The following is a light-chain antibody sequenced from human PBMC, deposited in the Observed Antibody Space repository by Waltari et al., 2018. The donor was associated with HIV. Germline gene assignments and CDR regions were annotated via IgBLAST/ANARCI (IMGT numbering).Light chain of an antibody. J-gene: IGLJ3*02. CDR1: ALPKPY. CDR2: KDT. V-gene: IGLV3-25*03. Sequence: SYELTQPPSVSVSPGQTARITCSGDALPKPYAYWYQQKPGQAPVLVIYKDTERPSGIPERCSGASSWTTVTLTISGVQAEDDADYYCLSADTMVTWVFGGGTKLTVL. CDR3: LSADTMVTWV.